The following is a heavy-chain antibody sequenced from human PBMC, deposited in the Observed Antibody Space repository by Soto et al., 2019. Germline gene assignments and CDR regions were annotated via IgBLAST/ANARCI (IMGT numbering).Heavy chain of an antibody. V-gene: IGHV3-23*01. J-gene: IGHJ4*02. CDR1: AFTFSGSA. CDR2: ITKTGDDT. Sequence: EVQVLESGGGLVQPGGSLRLSCAASAFTFSGSAMTWVRQAPGKGLEWLSTITKTGDDTYYADSVKGRFTISRDDSKNAVYLQRSCLRVEDTAVYHCAKGGWGTVVDYWGQGTPVIVSS. CDR3: AKGGWGTVVDY. D-gene: IGHD1-1*01.